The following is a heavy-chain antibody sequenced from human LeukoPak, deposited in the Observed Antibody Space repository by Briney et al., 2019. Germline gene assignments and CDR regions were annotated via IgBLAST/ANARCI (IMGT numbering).Heavy chain of an antibody. CDR1: GGSISSSSNYY. Sequence: SETLSLTCTVSGGSISSSSNYYWGWIRQPPGKGLEWIGTIYYNGNTYYNPSLKSRVTISVDTSKNQFSLKLSSVTAADTAVYYCARVEVGARMYYWGQVTLVTVSS. J-gene: IGHJ4*02. V-gene: IGHV4-39*01. CDR2: IYYNGNT. CDR3: ARVEVGARMYY. D-gene: IGHD1-26*01.